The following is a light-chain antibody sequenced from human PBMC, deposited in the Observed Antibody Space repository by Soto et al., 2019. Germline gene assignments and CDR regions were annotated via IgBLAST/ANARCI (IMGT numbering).Light chain of an antibody. V-gene: IGKV1-6*01. CDR2: GTS. J-gene: IGKJ1*01. Sequence: AIQMTQSPSSLSASVGDRVIITCRASQAIRRELGWYQQKPGKAPKLLIYGTSNLQRGVPSRFSGRGSGTDFTLTTNGLQPEDFATYYCLQEYSYTRTFGQGTKVDVK. CDR1: QAIRRE. CDR3: LQEYSYTRT.